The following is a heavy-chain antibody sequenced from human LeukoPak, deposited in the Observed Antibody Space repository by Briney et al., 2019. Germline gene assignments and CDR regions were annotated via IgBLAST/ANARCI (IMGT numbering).Heavy chain of an antibody. J-gene: IGHJ6*03. CDR2: INHSGST. CDR3: ARARITMVRGVPNKDSRWAALRQYCMDV. CDR1: GGSFSGYY. Sequence: SETLSLTCAVYGGSFSGYYWSWIRQPPGKGLEWIGEINHSGSTTYNPSLASRVTISVDTSKNQFSLKLSSVTAADTAVYYCARARITMVRGVPNKDSRWAALRQYCMDVWGKGTTVTVSS. D-gene: IGHD3-10*01. V-gene: IGHV4-34*01.